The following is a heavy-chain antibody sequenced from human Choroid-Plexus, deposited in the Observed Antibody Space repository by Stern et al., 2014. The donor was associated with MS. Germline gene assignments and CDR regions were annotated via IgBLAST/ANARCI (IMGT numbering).Heavy chain of an antibody. V-gene: IGHV3-30*18. D-gene: IGHD2/OR15-2a*01. J-gene: IGHJ5*02. CDR2: VSYDGSNK. CDR3: AKDRQYLTYFFAH. Sequence: VQLVQSGGGVVEPGRPLRLSCVASGFTFGRCAMHWVRQAPGKGLEGVAGVSYDGSNKYYADSVKGRFTISRDNSQNTLYMQMSSLRPEDTAVYYCAKDRQYLTYFFAHWGQGSLVTVSS. CDR1: GFTFGRCA.